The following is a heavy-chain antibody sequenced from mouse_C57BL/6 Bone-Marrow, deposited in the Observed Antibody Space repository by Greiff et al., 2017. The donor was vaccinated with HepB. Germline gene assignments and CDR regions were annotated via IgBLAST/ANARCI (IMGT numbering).Heavy chain of an antibody. D-gene: IGHD1-1*01. CDR3: ARDYYGSSYVGFDY. Sequence: VKLQQPGAELVMPGASVKLSCKASGYTFTSYWMHWVKQRPGQGLEWIGEIDPSDSYTNYNQKFKGKSTLTVDKSSITAYMQLSSLTSEDSAVYYCARDYYGSSYVGFDYWGQGTTLTVSS. J-gene: IGHJ2*01. CDR2: IDPSDSYT. V-gene: IGHV1-69*01. CDR1: GYTFTSYW.